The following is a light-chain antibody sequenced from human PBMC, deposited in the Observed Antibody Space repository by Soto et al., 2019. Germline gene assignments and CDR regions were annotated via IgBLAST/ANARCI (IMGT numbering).Light chain of an antibody. J-gene: IGKJ1*01. CDR2: GAS. V-gene: IGKV3D-11*02. CDR1: QSVSSY. Sequence: EIVLTQSPAILSLSRGERPTLSCRAGQSVSSYLAWYQQSCGQAPRLLIYGASNRATGIPAKFSGSGAGTDFTLTISSLEHEDVAVYYCQQLWTFGQGTKVDIK. CDR3: QQLWT.